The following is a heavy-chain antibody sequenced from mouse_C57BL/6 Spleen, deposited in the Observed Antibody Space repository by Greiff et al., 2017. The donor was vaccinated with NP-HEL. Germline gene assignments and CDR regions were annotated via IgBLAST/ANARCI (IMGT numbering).Heavy chain of an antibody. D-gene: IGHD1-1*01. J-gene: IGHJ3*01. V-gene: IGHV1-54*01. CDR1: GYAFTNYL. CDR3: ARPLYYGSSWFAY. CDR2: INPGSGGT. Sequence: QVQLKQSGAELVRPGTSVKVSCKASGYAFTNYLIEWVKQRPGQGLEWIGVINPGSGGTNYNEKFKGKATLTADKSSSTAYMQLSSLTSEDSAVYFCARPLYYGSSWFAYWGQGTLVTVSA.